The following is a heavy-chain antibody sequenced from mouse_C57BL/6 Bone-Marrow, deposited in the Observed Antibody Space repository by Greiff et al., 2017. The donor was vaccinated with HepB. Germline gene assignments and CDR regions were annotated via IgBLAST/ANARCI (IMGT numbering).Heavy chain of an antibody. J-gene: IGHJ3*01. V-gene: IGHV3-6*01. CDR1: GYSITSGYY. CDR2: ISYDGSN. Sequence: EVQVVESGPGLVKPSQSLSLTCSVTGYSITSGYYWNWIRQFPGNKLEWMGYISYDGSNNYNPSLKNRISITRDTSKNQFFLKLNSVTTEDTATYYCAREPVVAEGFAYWGQGTLVTVSA. D-gene: IGHD1-1*01. CDR3: AREPVVAEGFAY.